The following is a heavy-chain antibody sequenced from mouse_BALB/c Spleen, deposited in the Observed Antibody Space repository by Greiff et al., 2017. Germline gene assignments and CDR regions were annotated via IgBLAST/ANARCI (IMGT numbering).Heavy chain of an antibody. CDR1: GFNIKDYY. CDR3: NAHGYYAYFDV. V-gene: IGHV14-4*02. J-gene: IGHJ1*01. Sequence: VQLQQSGAELVRSGASVKLSCTASGFNIKDYYMHWVKQRPEQGLEWIGWIDPENGDTEYAPKFQGKATMTADTSSNTAYLQLSSLTSEDTAVYYCNAHGYYAYFDVWGAGTTVTVSS. D-gene: IGHD2-3*01. CDR2: IDPENGDT.